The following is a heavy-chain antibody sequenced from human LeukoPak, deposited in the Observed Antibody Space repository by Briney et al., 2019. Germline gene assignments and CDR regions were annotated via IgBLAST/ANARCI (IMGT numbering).Heavy chain of an antibody. CDR2: IYYSGST. Sequence: SETLSLTCTVSGGSISSSSYYWGWIRQPPGKGLEWIGNIYYSGSTYYNPSLESRVTMSLDTSKNQFSLKLSSVTAADTAVYYCARSVSTIFGVDGVFDYWGQGTLVTVSS. D-gene: IGHD3-3*01. V-gene: IGHV4-39*07. CDR3: ARSVSTIFGVDGVFDY. CDR1: GGSISSSSYY. J-gene: IGHJ4*02.